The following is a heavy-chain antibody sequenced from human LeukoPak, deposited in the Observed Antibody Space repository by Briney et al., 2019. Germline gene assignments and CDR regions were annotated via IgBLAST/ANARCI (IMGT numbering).Heavy chain of an antibody. D-gene: IGHD2-21*01. CDR2: IYHGGST. CDR3: ARVAFYGAIPDDI. Sequence: SETLSLTCAVSGGSINSGGYSWSWIRQPPGKGPEWIGHIYHGGSTHYNSSLKSRVTISVDKSKNQFSLNLYSVTAADTAVYYCARVAFYGAIPDDIWGQGTMVTVSS. CDR1: GGSINSGGYS. J-gene: IGHJ3*02. V-gene: IGHV4-30-2*01.